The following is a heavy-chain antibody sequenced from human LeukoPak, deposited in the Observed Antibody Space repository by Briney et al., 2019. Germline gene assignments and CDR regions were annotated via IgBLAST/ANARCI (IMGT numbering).Heavy chain of an antibody. V-gene: IGHV3-30*18. CDR3: AKDHVYYDSSGYLLGWFDP. J-gene: IGHJ5*02. CDR1: GFTFSSYG. Sequence: GGSLRLSCAASGFTFSSYGMHWVRQAPGKGLEWVAVISYDGSNKYYADSVKGRFTISRDNSKNTLYLQMNSLRAEDTAVYYCAKDHVYYDSSGYLLGWFDPWGQGTLVTVSS. CDR2: ISYDGSNK. D-gene: IGHD3-22*01.